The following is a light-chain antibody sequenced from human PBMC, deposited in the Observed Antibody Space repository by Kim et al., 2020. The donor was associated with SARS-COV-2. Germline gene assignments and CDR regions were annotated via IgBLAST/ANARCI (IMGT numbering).Light chain of an antibody. CDR3: QQFYSWSPIT. V-gene: IGKV3-15*01. Sequence: SPGERATLSCRASQSVSSNLAACQQKPGQAPRRLLYGASTRATGGPARFSSSGAGTEFSLTISSLQAEDSAFYYCQQFYSWSPITFGQGTRLEIK. J-gene: IGKJ5*01. CDR1: QSVSSN. CDR2: GAS.